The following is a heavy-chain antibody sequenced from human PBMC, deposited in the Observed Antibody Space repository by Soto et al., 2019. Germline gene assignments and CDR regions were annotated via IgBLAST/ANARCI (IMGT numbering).Heavy chain of an antibody. Sequence: GGYLRLSCAASGFTFSDYYMSWIRQAPGKGLEWVSYISSSGSTIYYADSVKGRFTISRDNAKNSLYLQMNSLRAEDTAVYYCARDSRGSGSYSYYYYYGMDVWGQGTTVTVSS. D-gene: IGHD3-10*01. CDR3: ARDSRGSGSYSYYYYYGMDV. J-gene: IGHJ6*02. CDR2: ISSSGSTI. V-gene: IGHV3-11*01. CDR1: GFTFSDYY.